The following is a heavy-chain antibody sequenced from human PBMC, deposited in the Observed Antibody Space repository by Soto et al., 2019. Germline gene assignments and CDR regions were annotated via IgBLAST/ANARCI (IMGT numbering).Heavy chain of an antibody. CDR3: ARDRSSGWYRGGYINY. D-gene: IGHD6-19*01. CDR1: GGTFSSYA. Sequence: QVQLVQSGAEVKKPGSSVKVSCKASGGTFSSYAISWVRQATGQGLEWMGGIIPIFGTANYAQKFPGRVRITADESTSTAYMELSSVISEFRAMYFCARDRSSGWYRGGYINYRGQGTLVPMSS. CDR2: IIPIFGTA. J-gene: IGHJ4*02. V-gene: IGHV1-69*12.